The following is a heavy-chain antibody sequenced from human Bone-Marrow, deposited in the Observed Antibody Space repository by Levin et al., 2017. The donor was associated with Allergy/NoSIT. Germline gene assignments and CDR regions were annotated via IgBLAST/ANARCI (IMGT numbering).Heavy chain of an antibody. J-gene: IGHJ4*02. Sequence: RVSGPTLVKPTQTLTLTCTFSGFSLSTSGMCVTWIRQPPGKALEWLARIDWDDDKFYSTSLQTRLTISKDTSKNQVVLTMTNMDPVDTATYFCARIPSYCASTNCYTGNYWGQGTLVTVSS. V-gene: IGHV2-70*17. D-gene: IGHD2-2*01. CDR1: GFSLSTSGMC. CDR2: IDWDDDK. CDR3: ARIPSYCASTNCYTGNY.